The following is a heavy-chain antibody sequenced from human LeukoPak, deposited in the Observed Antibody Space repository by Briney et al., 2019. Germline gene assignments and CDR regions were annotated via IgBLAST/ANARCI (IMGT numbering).Heavy chain of an antibody. V-gene: IGHV3-7*03. D-gene: IGHD3-9*01. J-gene: IGHJ4*02. CDR1: GFTFSLYW. CDR2: IKQDGSEK. Sequence: GGSLRLSCAASGFTFSLYWMNWVRRAPGKGLEWVANIKQDGSEKNYVDSVKGRFAISRDNAKNSLYLQMNNLRVEDTAMYYCAGGTGFIIKDWGQGTLVTVSS. CDR3: AGGTGFIIKD.